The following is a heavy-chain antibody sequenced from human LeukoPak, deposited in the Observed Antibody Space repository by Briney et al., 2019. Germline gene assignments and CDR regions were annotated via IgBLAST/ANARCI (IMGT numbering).Heavy chain of an antibody. CDR3: ACTDYYYYSLDV. D-gene: IGHD1-1*01. Sequence: GGSLRLSCAASGFTFSSHAMIWLRQAPGEGVEWVSAVSGRGDNTYYADSVKGRFAISRDNSKNTLYLHMSSLRAEDTAVYYCACTDYYYYSLDVWGKGTTVTVSS. CDR1: GFTFSSHA. J-gene: IGHJ6*03. V-gene: IGHV3-23*01. CDR2: VSGRGDNT.